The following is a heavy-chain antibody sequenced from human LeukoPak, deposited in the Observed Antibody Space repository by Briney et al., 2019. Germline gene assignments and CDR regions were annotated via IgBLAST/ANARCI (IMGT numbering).Heavy chain of an antibody. CDR2: ISDNEGRT. CDR3: ARHDSFIPY. J-gene: IGHJ4*02. D-gene: IGHD5-18*01. CDR1: GFTFNYYA. V-gene: IGHV3-23*01. Sequence: PGGSLRLSCAASGFTFNYYAMSWVRQAPGKGLEWASGISDNEGRTYYTDSVKGRFTISRDNAKNTVYLQMHNLRADDTAVYFCARHDSFIPYWGQGTLVTVSS.